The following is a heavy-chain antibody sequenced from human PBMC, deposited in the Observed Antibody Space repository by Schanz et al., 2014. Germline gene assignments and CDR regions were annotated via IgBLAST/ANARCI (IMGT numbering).Heavy chain of an antibody. CDR3: ARHTCFNCYFDY. D-gene: IGHD1-1*01. V-gene: IGHV4-59*08. J-gene: IGHJ4*02. Sequence: QEQLQESGPGLVKPSETLSLTCTVSGGSITNYYWSWIRQPPGKGLEWVGYVSNTGTANYNPSLKSHASTTVDSTNNKCSLKVGSVTAADTAVYYCARHTCFNCYFDYWGPGTLATVSS. CDR2: VSNTGTA. CDR1: GGSITNYY.